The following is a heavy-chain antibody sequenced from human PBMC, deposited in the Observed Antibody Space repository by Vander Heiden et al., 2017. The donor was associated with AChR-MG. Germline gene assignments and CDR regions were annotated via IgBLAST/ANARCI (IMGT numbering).Heavy chain of an antibody. D-gene: IGHD2-15*01. CDR2: IIPILGIA. Sequence: QVQLVQSGAEVKKPGSSVKVSCKASGGTFSSYAISWVRQAPGQGLEWMGRIIPILGIANYAQKFQGRVTITAEKSTSTAYMELSSLRSEDTAVYYCAILYCSGGSCYSPGSTYYYYGMDVWGQGTTVTVSS. CDR3: AILYCSGGSCYSPGSTYYYYGMDV. J-gene: IGHJ6*02. V-gene: IGHV1-69*04. CDR1: GGTFSSYA.